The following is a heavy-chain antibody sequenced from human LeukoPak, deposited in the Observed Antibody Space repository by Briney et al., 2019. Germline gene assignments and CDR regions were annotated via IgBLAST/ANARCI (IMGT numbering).Heavy chain of an antibody. Sequence: GSSVKVSYPASGCSCICYAISWLRQAPGQGLEWMGGIIPIFGTANYAQKFQGRVTITADESTSTAYMERSSLRSEDTAVYYCATRPWTAAGSTSYYSGVDFWGQGTTVTVSS. CDR1: GCSCICYA. D-gene: IGHD6-25*01. V-gene: IGHV1-69*01. CDR2: IIPIFGTA. CDR3: ATRPWTAAGSTSYYSGVDF. J-gene: IGHJ6*02.